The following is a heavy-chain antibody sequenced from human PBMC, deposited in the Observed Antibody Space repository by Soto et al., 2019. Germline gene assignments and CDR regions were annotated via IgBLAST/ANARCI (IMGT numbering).Heavy chain of an antibody. CDR1: GFTFSSYG. J-gene: IGHJ4*02. Sequence: VQLVESGGGVVQPGRSLRLSCAASGFTFSSYGMHWVRQAPGKGLEWVAVIWYDGSNKYYADSVKGRFTISRDNSKNTLYLQMNSLRAEDTAVYYCARDLADLIVGALYYFDYWGQGTLVTVSS. D-gene: IGHD1-26*01. CDR2: IWYDGSNK. V-gene: IGHV3-33*01. CDR3: ARDLADLIVGALYYFDY.